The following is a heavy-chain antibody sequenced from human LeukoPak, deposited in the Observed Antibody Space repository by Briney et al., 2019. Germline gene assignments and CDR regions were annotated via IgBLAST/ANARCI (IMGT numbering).Heavy chain of an antibody. CDR1: GFTLSTYW. CDR3: ARDPSRGYNYGYGDY. D-gene: IGHD5-18*01. J-gene: IGHJ4*02. CDR2: IKQDRSEK. Sequence: PGGSLRLSCAASGFTLSTYWMSWVRQAPGKGLEWVAHIKQDRSEKYYVDSVKGRFTIARDNAKNSLYLQMNSLRAEDTAVYYCARDPSRGYNYGYGDYWGQGTLVIVSS. V-gene: IGHV3-7*01.